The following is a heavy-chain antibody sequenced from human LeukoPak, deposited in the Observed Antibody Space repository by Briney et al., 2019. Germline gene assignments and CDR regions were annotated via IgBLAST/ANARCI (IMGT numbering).Heavy chain of an antibody. CDR1: GGSISSYY. Sequence: SETLSLTCTVSGGSISSYYWSWIRQPPGKGLEWIGYIYYSGSTNYNPSLKSRVTISVDTSKNQFSLKLSSVTAADTAVYYCARGLYYYDSSGYSDAFDIWGQGTMVTVSS. V-gene: IGHV4-59*01. CDR2: IYYSGST. D-gene: IGHD3-22*01. CDR3: ARGLYYYDSSGYSDAFDI. J-gene: IGHJ3*02.